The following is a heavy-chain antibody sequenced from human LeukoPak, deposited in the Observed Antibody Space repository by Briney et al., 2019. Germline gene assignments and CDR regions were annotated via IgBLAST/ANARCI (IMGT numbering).Heavy chain of an antibody. CDR2: MNPNSGNT. Sequence: ASVKVSCKASGYAFTSYDIKWVREATGQGLEWMGWMNPNSGNTGYAQKFQGRVTMTRNSSISTAYKELSSLRSEDTAVYYCARANIVVVVAATREPPDYWGQGTLVTVSS. J-gene: IGHJ4*02. CDR3: ARANIVVVVAATREPPDY. V-gene: IGHV1-8*01. CDR1: GYAFTSYD. D-gene: IGHD2-15*01.